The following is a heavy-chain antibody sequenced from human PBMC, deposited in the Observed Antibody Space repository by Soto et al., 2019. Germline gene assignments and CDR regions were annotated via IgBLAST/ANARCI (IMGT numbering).Heavy chain of an antibody. V-gene: IGHV1-3*01. CDR2: INAGNGNT. D-gene: IGHD3-10*01. CDR1: GYTFTSYA. CDR3: ARTPFTMVRGVTTYFDY. Sequence: ASVKVSCKASGYTFTSYAMHWVRQAPGQRLEWMGWINAGNGNTKYSQKFQGRVTITRDTSASTAYMELSSLRSEDTAVYYCARTPFTMVRGVTTYFDYWGQGTLVTVSS. J-gene: IGHJ4*02.